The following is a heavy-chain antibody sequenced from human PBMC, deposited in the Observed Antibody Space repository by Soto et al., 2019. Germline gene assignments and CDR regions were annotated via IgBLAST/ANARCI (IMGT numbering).Heavy chain of an antibody. D-gene: IGHD6-19*01. CDR3: ARDRSSGWYLFDY. Sequence: GGPLRLSCAASGFTFSSSGMHWVRQVPGKGREWVAVILHDGSNKYFADSVEGRFSISRDNSKSTLFLQMNSLRAEDTAVYYCARDRSSGWYLFDYWRQGTLVTVSS. V-gene: IGHV3-33*01. CDR1: GFTFSSSG. CDR2: ILHDGSNK. J-gene: IGHJ4*02.